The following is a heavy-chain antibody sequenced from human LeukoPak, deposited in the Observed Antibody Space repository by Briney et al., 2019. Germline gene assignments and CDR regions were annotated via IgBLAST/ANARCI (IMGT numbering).Heavy chain of an antibody. CDR2: IIPILGIA. V-gene: IGHV1-69*04. Sequence: SVKVSCKASGGTFSSYAISWVRRAPGQGLEWMGRIIPILGIANYAQKFQGRVTITADKSTSTAYMELSSLRSEDTAVYYCARTSGYYYDSIVYWGQGTLVTVSS. CDR1: GGTFSSYA. D-gene: IGHD3-22*01. J-gene: IGHJ4*02. CDR3: ARTSGYYYDSIVY.